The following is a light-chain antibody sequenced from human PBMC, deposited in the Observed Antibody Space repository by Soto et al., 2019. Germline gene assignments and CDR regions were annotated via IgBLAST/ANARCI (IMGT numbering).Light chain of an antibody. Sequence: DIVMTQSPDSLAVSLGERATINCKSSQSVLYSPNNKNYVAWYQQKPGQPPKLLVYWASTRESGVPDRFSGSGSGTDLTLTISSLQAEDVAVYYCQQYHSAPQTFGQGTRVEIK. V-gene: IGKV4-1*01. CDR2: WAS. CDR3: QQYHSAPQT. J-gene: IGKJ1*01. CDR1: QSVLYSPNNKNY.